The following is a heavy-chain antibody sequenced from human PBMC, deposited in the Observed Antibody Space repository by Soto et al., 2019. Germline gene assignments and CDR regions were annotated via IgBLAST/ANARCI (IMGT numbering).Heavy chain of an antibody. CDR1: GGCS. J-gene: IGHJ3*02. D-gene: IGHD2-15*01. Sequence: GGCSRSWIRQPTWKGLEWXGYXXTXGXXXYXXSLKSRVTMSVDTSKNQFSLKLSSVTAADAAVYYCARDRVGAAALDIWVQGTIVTVSS. V-gene: IGHV4-30-2*04. CDR3: ARDRVGAAALDI. CDR2: XXTXGXX.